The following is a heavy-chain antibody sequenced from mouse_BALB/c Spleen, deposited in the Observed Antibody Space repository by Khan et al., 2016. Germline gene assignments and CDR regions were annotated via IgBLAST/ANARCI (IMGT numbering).Heavy chain of an antibody. V-gene: IGHV1S29*02. CDR2: IYPYNGGT. D-gene: IGHD2-14*01. CDR3: AREKVRRPYAMDY. J-gene: IGHJ4*01. CDR1: GYTFTDYN. Sequence: VQLQQSGPELVKPGASVKISCKASGYTFTDYNMHWVKQSHGKSLEWIGYIYPYNGGTGYNQKFQSKATLTVDNSSSTAYMELRSLTSEDSAVYYCAREKVRRPYAMDYWGQGTSVTVSS.